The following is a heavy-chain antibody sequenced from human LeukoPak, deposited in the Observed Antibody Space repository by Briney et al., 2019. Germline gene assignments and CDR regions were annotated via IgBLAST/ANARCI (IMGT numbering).Heavy chain of an antibody. CDR3: AVSGWYYMGYFDY. Sequence: SETLSLTCTVSGDSISSYYWSWIRQPPGKGMEWIGYIYYSGSTNYNPSLKSRVTISVDTSKKKFSLKLSSLTAADTAVYYCAVSGWYYMGYFDYWGQGTLVTVSS. J-gene: IGHJ4*02. CDR2: IYYSGST. CDR1: GDSISSYY. V-gene: IGHV4-59*01. D-gene: IGHD6-19*01.